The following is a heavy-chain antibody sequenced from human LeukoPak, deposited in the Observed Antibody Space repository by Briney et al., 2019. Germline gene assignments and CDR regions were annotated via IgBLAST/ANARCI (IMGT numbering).Heavy chain of an antibody. J-gene: IGHJ4*02. CDR1: GFTFSNYA. CDR3: AKRTYCGSDCYFDF. D-gene: IGHD2-21*02. CDR2: IGTGSSST. Sequence: GGSLRLSCAASGFTFSNYAMSWVRQAPGKGLEWVSAIGTGSSSTYYADSVKGRFTISRDNSKNTVYLQMTNLRAEDTALYYCAKRTYCGSDCYFDFWGQGTLVAVSS. V-gene: IGHV3-23*01.